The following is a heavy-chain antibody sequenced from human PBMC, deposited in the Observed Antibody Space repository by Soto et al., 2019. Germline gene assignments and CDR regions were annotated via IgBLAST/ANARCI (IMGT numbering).Heavy chain of an antibody. CDR3: ARALPAKLNYYYYMDV. Sequence: SVKVSCKSSGDTFSSYTINWVRQAPGQGLEWMGRIIPIVGMVNFAQRFEGRITITADKFTSTAYMELSSLSSEDTAVYYCARALPAKLNYYYYMDVWGKGTTVTVSS. CDR1: GDTFSSYT. CDR2: IIPIVGMV. D-gene: IGHD2-2*01. V-gene: IGHV1-69*02. J-gene: IGHJ6*03.